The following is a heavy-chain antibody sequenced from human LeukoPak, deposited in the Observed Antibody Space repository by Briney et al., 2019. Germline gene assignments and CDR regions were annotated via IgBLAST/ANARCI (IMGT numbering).Heavy chain of an antibody. Sequence: ASVKVSCKASGYTFTGYYMHWVRQAPGQGLKWMGWINPNSGDTNYAQKFQGRVTMTRDTSISTAYMELSRLRSDDTAVYYCARVSHIVGATKGSFDYWGQGTLVTVSS. CDR2: INPNSGDT. J-gene: IGHJ4*02. V-gene: IGHV1-2*02. CDR3: ARVSHIVGATKGSFDY. D-gene: IGHD1-26*01. CDR1: GYTFTGYY.